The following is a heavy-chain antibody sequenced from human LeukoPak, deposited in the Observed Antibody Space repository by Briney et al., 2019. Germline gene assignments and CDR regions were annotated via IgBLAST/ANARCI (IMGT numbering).Heavy chain of an antibody. J-gene: IGHJ6*03. CDR2: VDHTGST. CDR1: DDSITMYY. Sequence: SETLSLTCTVSDDSITMYYWTWIRQPPGKGLEWIGYVDHTGSTKFNPSLNGRVSISRDTSNNFFSLRLRSVTAADTAVYFCARGRVSSSTWYSTYYYFFYMDFWGKGSTVTVSS. D-gene: IGHD4-11*01. CDR3: ARGRVSSSTWYSTYYYFFYMDF. V-gene: IGHV4-59*01.